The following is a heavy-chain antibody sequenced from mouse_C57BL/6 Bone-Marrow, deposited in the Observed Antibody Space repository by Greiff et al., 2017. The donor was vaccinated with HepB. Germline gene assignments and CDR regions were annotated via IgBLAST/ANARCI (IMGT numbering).Heavy chain of an antibody. CDR2: IYPSDSET. CDR3: ARGTAQATSYAMDY. Sequence: QVQLQQPGAELVRPGSSVKLSCKASGYTFTSYWMDWVKQRPGQGLEWIGNIYPSDSETHYNQKFKDKATLTVDKSSSTAYMQLSSLTSEDSAVYYCARGTAQATSYAMDYWGQGTSVTVSS. CDR1: GYTFTSYW. J-gene: IGHJ4*01. D-gene: IGHD3-2*02. V-gene: IGHV1-61*01.